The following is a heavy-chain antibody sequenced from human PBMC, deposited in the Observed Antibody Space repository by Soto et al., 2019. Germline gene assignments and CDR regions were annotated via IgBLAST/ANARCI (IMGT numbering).Heavy chain of an antibody. J-gene: IGHJ5*02. CDR2: IYYSGST. CDR1: GGSISSSSYY. V-gene: IGHV4-39*01. Sequence: SETLSLTCTVSGGSISSSSYYWGWIRQPPGKGLEWIGSIYYSGSTYYNPSLKSRVTISVDTSKNQFSLKLSSVTAADTAVYYCARHERRGGYSYGLTWFDPWGQGTLVTVSS. D-gene: IGHD5-18*01. CDR3: ARHERRGGYSYGLTWFDP.